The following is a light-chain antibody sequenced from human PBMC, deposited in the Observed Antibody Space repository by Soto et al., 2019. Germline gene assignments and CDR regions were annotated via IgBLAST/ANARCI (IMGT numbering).Light chain of an antibody. Sequence: DIHLTQSPSFLSASVGDSVTITCRASQGIFSYLAWYQQKPGKAPELLIYGASTLQSGVPSRFSGRGSGKEFTLTISSLQAEDVATYFCQQLNNYPPTFGQGTRLRL. V-gene: IGKV1-9*01. J-gene: IGKJ5*01. CDR1: QGIFSY. CDR2: GAS. CDR3: QQLNNYPPT.